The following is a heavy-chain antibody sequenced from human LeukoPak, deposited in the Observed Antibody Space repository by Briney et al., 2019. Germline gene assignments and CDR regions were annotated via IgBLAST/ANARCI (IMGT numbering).Heavy chain of an antibody. D-gene: IGHD3-10*02. CDR3: AELGITMIGGV. V-gene: IGHV3-48*03. Sequence: GGSLRLSCAASGFTFSSYEMNWVRQAPRKGLEWVSYISSSGSTIYYADSVKGRFTISRDNAQNSLYLQMNSLRAEDTAVYYWAELGITMIGGVWGKGTTVTISS. J-gene: IGHJ6*04. CDR2: ISSSGSTI. CDR1: GFTFSSYE.